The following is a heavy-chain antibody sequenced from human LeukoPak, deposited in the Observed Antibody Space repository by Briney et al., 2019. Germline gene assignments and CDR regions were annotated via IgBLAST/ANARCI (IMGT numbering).Heavy chain of an antibody. J-gene: IGHJ4*02. D-gene: IGHD6-6*01. CDR2: ISYDGSNK. Sequence: GRSLRLSCAASGFTFSSYGMDWGRQGPGKGLGWGAVISYDGSNKYYADSVKGRFTISRDHPKNTLYLQMNSLRAGDTPVYYCAKDHDCSSPYFDYWGQGTLVTVSS. CDR3: AKDHDCSSPYFDY. CDR1: GFTFSSYG. V-gene: IGHV3-30*18.